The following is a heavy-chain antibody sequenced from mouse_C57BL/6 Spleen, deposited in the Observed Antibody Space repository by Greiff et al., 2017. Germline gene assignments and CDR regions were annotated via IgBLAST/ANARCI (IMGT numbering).Heavy chain of an antibody. V-gene: IGHV1-15*01. D-gene: IGHD3-2*01. Sequence: QVQLQQSGAELVRPGASVTLSCKASGYTFTDYEMHWVKQTPVHGLEWIGAIDPEPGGTAYNQKFKGKAILTADKSSSTAYMELRSLTSEDSAVYYCTRGGDLDSSFDYWGQGTTLTVSS. CDR3: TRGGDLDSSFDY. J-gene: IGHJ2*01. CDR1: GYTFTDYE. CDR2: IDPEPGGT.